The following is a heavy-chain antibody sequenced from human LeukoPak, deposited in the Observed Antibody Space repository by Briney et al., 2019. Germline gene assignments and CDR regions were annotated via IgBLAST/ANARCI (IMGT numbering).Heavy chain of an antibody. Sequence: SQTLSLTCAISGDSVSSNSAIWNWIRQSPSRGLEWLGRTYYKSKWYNDYAVSVKSRITINPDTSKNQFSLQLNSVTPEDTAVYYCASGLRAYTWFDPWGQGTLVTVSS. CDR2: TYYKSKWYN. CDR1: GDSVSSNSAI. D-gene: IGHD2-21*01. V-gene: IGHV6-1*01. CDR3: ASGLRAYTWFDP. J-gene: IGHJ5*02.